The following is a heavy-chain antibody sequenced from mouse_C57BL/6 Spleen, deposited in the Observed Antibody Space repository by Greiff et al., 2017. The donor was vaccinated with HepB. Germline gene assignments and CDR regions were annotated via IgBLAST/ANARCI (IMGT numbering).Heavy chain of an antibody. CDR3: AAGGNYHYYAMDY. Sequence: EVKVVESGGGLVKPGGSLKLSCAASGFTFSDYGMHWVRQAPEKGLEWVAYISSGSSTIYYADTVKGRFTISRDNAKNTLFLQMTSLRSEDTAMYYCAAGGNYHYYAMDYWGQGTSVTVSS. CDR1: GFTFSDYG. CDR2: ISSGSSTI. J-gene: IGHJ4*01. D-gene: IGHD2-1*01. V-gene: IGHV5-17*01.